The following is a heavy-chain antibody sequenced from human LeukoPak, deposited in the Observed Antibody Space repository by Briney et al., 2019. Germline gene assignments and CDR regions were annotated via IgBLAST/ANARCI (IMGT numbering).Heavy chain of an antibody. V-gene: IGHV1-2*02. D-gene: IGHD7-27*01. CDR2: INPNGGGT. J-gene: IGHJ4*02. CDR1: GYTFTVYY. Sequence: ASVKVSCKASGYTFTVYYIHWVRQAPGQGLEWMSWINPNGGGTNYAQKFQGRVAVTRDSSISTAYMELRGLTSDDTAVFYCARGTGAPNYFDYWGQGTLVTVSS. CDR3: ARGTGAPNYFDY.